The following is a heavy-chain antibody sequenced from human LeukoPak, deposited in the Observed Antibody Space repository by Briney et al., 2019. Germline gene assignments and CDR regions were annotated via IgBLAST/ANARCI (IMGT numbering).Heavy chain of an antibody. D-gene: IGHD3-10*01. Sequence: GGSLRLSCAASGFTFSSYGMHWVRQAPGKGLEWVAVIWYDGSNKYYADSVKGRFTISRDNSKHTLYLQMNCLRAEDTAVYYCARDKDYGSGSYPWGWGQGTLVTVSS. CDR2: IWYDGSNK. CDR1: GFTFSSYG. V-gene: IGHV3-33*01. J-gene: IGHJ4*02. CDR3: ARDKDYGSGSYPWG.